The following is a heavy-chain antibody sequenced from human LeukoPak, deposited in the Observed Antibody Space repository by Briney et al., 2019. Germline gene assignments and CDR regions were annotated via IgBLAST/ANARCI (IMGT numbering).Heavy chain of an antibody. CDR2: IYPGDSDT. V-gene: IGHV5-51*01. CDR3: ARLGGKSLNWFDS. D-gene: IGHD3-16*01. CDR1: GYSFTNYW. Sequence: GESLKISCKASGYSFTNYWIAWVRQMPGKGLEWMGIIYPGDSDTRYSPSFQGQVTFSADKSISTAYLQWSSLQASDTAMYYCARLGGKSLNWFDSWGQGHLATVSS. J-gene: IGHJ5*01.